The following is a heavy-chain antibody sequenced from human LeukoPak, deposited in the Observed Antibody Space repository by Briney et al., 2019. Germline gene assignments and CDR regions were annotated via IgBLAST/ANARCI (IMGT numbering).Heavy chain of an antibody. V-gene: IGHV4-59*01. J-gene: IGHJ4*02. D-gene: IGHD3-3*01. CDR1: GGSISSYY. CDR2: IYYSGST. Sequence: PSETLSLTCTVSGGSISSYYWSWIRQPPGKGLEWIGYIYYSGSTNYNPSLKSRVTISVDTSKNQFSLKLSSVTAADTAVYYCARVHYSWSGYYYFDYWGQGTLVTVSS. CDR3: ARVHYSWSGYYYFDY.